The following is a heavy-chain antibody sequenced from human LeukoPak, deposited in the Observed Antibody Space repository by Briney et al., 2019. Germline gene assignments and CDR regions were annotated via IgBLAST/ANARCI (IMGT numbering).Heavy chain of an antibody. V-gene: IGHV3-43*02. CDR2: ISGDGGST. Sequence: GGSLRLSCAASGFTFDDYAMHWVRQAPGKGLEWVSLISGDGGSTYYADSVKGRFTISRDNSKNSLYLQMNSLRTEDTALYYCANTGKGEMATINHWGQGTLVTVSS. D-gene: IGHD5-24*01. J-gene: IGHJ5*02. CDR3: ANTGKGEMATINH. CDR1: GFTFDDYA.